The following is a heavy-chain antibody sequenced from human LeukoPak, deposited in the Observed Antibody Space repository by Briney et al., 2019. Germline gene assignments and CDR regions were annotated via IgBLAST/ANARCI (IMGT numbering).Heavy chain of an antibody. V-gene: IGHV4-59*12. D-gene: IGHD4-23*01. CDR1: GGSISNYY. Sequence: SETLSLTCTVSGGSISNYYWTWIRQPPGKGLQWIGYIYYTGSTNYNPSLKGRVTISVDTSKNQFSLKLSSVTAADTAVYYCARGATPSDTVVPFDYWGQGTLVTVSS. CDR2: IYYTGST. CDR3: ARGATPSDTVVPFDY. J-gene: IGHJ4*02.